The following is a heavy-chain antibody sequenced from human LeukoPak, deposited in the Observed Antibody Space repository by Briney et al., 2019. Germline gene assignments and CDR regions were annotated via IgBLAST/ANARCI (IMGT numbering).Heavy chain of an antibody. CDR1: GYSFADYY. D-gene: IGHD3-10*01. CDR3: ATNILVRDIINWFDP. Sequence: ASVKVSCRASGYSFADYYMHWVRQAPGQGLEWMGWIKPNSGGTRSAQKFQGRVTMTRDTSISTAYMELSSLRYDDTAVYYCATNILVRDIINWFDPWGQGTLVTVSS. CDR2: IKPNSGGT. V-gene: IGHV1-2*02. J-gene: IGHJ5*02.